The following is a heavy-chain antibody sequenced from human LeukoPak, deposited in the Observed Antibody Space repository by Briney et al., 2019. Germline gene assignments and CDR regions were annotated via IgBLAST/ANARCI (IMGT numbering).Heavy chain of an antibody. CDR3: ARGGSRNWFDY. D-gene: IGHD1-1*01. Sequence: PGGSLRLSCAASGFIFSSYWMHWVRQAPGKGLVWVSRINSDGSSTSYADSVKGRFTISRDNAKNTVYLQMNSLRAEDTAVYYCARGGSRNWFDYWGQGTLVTVSS. CDR1: GFIFSSYW. V-gene: IGHV3-74*01. CDR2: INSDGSST. J-gene: IGHJ4*02.